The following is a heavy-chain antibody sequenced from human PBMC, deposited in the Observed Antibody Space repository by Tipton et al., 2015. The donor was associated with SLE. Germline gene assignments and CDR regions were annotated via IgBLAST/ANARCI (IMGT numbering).Heavy chain of an antibody. CDR3: ARPITIFGVVSPFGY. D-gene: IGHD3-3*01. CDR2: INAGNGNT. V-gene: IGHV1-3*01. CDR1: GYTFTSYG. Sequence: QLVQSGPEVKKPGASAKVSCKASGYTFTSYGISWVRQAPGQRLEWMGWINAGNGNTKYSQKFQGRVTITRDTSASTAYMELSSLRSEDTAVYYCARPITIFGVVSPFGYWGQGTLVTVSS. J-gene: IGHJ4*02.